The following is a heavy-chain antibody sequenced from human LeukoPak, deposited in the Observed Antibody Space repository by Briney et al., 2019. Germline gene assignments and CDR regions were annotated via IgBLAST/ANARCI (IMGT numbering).Heavy chain of an antibody. V-gene: IGHV3-48*04. CDR2: ITSSSNTI. CDR1: GFTFSSYT. J-gene: IGHJ4*02. CDR3: ARAAGISASGTRFDYFDY. Sequence: GGSLRLSCVASGFTFSSYTMHWVRQAPGKGLEWISHITSSSNTIYYADSVKGRFTISRDNAKNSLYLQMSSLRVEDTAVYYCARAAGISASGTRFDYFDYWGQGALVTVSS. D-gene: IGHD6-13*01.